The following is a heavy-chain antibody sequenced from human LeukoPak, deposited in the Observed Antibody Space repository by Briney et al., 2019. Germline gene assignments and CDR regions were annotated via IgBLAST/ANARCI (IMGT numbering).Heavy chain of an antibody. J-gene: IGHJ4*02. Sequence: ARSLRLSCTASGFTFSSHGMHWVRQAPGKGLEWVAVIWYDGINKYYADSVKGRFTSSRDNSKNTVNLQMNSLRADDTAVYYGARGGDYGDYWGQGTLVTVSS. V-gene: IGHV3-33*01. CDR3: ARGGDYGDY. D-gene: IGHD2-15*01. CDR1: GFTFSSHG. CDR2: IWYDGINK.